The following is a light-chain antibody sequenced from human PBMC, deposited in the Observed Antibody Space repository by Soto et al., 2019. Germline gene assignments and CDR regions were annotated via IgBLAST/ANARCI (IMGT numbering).Light chain of an antibody. V-gene: IGKV3D-20*02. CDR2: DTS. CDR1: QSVSSSY. CDR3: QPRSNWPRT. J-gene: IGKJ1*01. Sequence: EIVLTQSPGTLSLSPGERATLSCRASQSVSSSYLAWYLQKPGQAPRLLMYDTSTRATGIPARFSGSGSGTEFTLTISSLQPEDFAVYYCQPRSNWPRTFGEGTKVDIK.